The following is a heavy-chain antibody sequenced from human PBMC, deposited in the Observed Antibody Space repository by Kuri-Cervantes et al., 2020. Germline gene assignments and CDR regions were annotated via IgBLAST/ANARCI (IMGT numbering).Heavy chain of an antibody. CDR2: ISAYNGNT. CDR3: ARDQGLLWFGEFASPDGY. Sequence: ASVKVSCKASGYTFTSYGISWVRQAPGQGLEWMGWISAYNGNTNYAQKLQGRVTMTTDTSTSTAYMELRSLRSDDTAVYYCARDQGLLWFGEFASPDGYWGQGTLVTGSS. J-gene: IGHJ4*02. D-gene: IGHD3-10*01. V-gene: IGHV1-18*01. CDR1: GYTFTSYG.